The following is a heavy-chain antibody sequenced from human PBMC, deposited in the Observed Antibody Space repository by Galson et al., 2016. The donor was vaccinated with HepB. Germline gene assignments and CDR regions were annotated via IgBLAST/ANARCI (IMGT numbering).Heavy chain of an antibody. CDR2: INPNSGGT. J-gene: IGHJ3*02. V-gene: IGHV1-2*02. CDR3: ARGGRPWWKLRVHDAFDI. Sequence: SVKVSCKASGYTFTGYYMHWVRQAPGQGLEWMGWINPNSGGTKSAQKFQGRVTMTRDTSISIAYMELSSLRSDDTAVYYCARGGRPWWKLRVHDAFDIWGQGTMAIVSS. D-gene: IGHD1-26*01. CDR1: GYTFTGYY.